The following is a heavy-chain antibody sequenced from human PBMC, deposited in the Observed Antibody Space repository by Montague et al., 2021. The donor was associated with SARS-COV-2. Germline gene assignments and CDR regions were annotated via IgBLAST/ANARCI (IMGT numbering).Heavy chain of an antibody. CDR2: IYYSGST. J-gene: IGHJ4*02. CDR3: ARAPFMITFGGVITRLRCYYFDY. D-gene: IGHD3-16*01. CDR1: GGSISSSSYY. Sequence: SETLSLTCTVSGGSISSSSYYWGWIRQPPGKGLEWIGSIYYSGSTYYNPSLKSRVTISVDTSKNQFSLKLGSVTAADTAVYYCARAPFMITFGGVITRLRCYYFDYWGQGTLVTVSS. V-gene: IGHV4-39*07.